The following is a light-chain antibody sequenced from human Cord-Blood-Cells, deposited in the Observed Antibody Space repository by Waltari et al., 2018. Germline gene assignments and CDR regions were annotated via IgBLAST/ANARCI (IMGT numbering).Light chain of an antibody. CDR2: AAS. Sequence: DIQMTQSPSSLSASVADRVPITCRASQSISSYLNWYQQKPGKAPKLLIYAASSLQSGVPSRFSGSGSGTDFTLTISSLQPEDFATYYCQQSYSTPQVTFGGGTKVEIK. CDR1: QSISSY. V-gene: IGKV1-39*01. CDR3: QQSYSTPQVT. J-gene: IGKJ4*01.